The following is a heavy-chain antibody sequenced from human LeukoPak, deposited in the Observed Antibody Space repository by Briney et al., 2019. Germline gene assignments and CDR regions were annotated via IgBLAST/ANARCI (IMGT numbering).Heavy chain of an antibody. J-gene: IGHJ5*02. CDR2: IYYSGST. V-gene: IGHV4-59*05. Sequence: GSLRLSCAASGFTFSSYSMNWVRQAPGKGLEWIGSIYYSGSTYYNPSLKSRVTISVDTSKNQFSLKLSSVTAADTAVYYCARCKKNYYDSSGYHGDWFDPWGQGTLVTVSS. CDR3: ARCKKNYYDSSGYHGDWFDP. D-gene: IGHD3-22*01. CDR1: GFTFSSYSMN.